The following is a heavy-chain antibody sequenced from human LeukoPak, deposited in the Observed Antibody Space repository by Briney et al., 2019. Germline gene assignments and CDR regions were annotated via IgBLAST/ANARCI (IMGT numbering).Heavy chain of an antibody. CDR2: IIPIFGTA. J-gene: IGHJ4*02. Sequence: RWASVKVSCKASGGTFSSYAISWVRQAPGQGLEWMGGIIPIFGTANYAQKFQGRVTITADESTSTAYMELSSLRSEDTAVYYCARAIDDGYGTCFDYWGQGTLVTVSS. V-gene: IGHV1-69*13. CDR1: GGTFSSYA. CDR3: ARAIDDGYGTCFDY. D-gene: IGHD1/OR15-1a*01.